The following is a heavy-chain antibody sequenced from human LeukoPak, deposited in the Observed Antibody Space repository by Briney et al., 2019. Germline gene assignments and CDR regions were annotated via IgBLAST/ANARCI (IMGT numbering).Heavy chain of an antibody. V-gene: IGHV3-48*04. CDR1: GFTFSSYS. J-gene: IGHJ4*02. Sequence: GGSLRLSCAASGFTFSSYSMNWVRQAPGKGLEWVSYISSSRSTIYYADSVKGRFTISRDSAKNSLYLQMNSLRVEDTAVYYCARGGFDYWGQGTLVTVSS. CDR3: ARGGFDY. CDR2: ISSSRSTI.